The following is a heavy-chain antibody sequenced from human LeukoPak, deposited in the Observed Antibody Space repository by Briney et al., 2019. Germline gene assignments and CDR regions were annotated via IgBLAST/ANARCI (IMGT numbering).Heavy chain of an antibody. CDR1: GYTFTGYC. D-gene: IGHD5-18*01. CDR2: INPNSGGT. J-gene: IGHJ4*02. CDR3: ARAETDTANKSE. Sequence: ASVKVSCKASGYTFTGYCMHWARQAPGQGLEWMGWINPNSGGTNYAQKFQGRVTMTRDTSISTAYMELSRLRSDDTAVYYCARAETDTANKSEWGQGTLVTVSS. V-gene: IGHV1-2*02.